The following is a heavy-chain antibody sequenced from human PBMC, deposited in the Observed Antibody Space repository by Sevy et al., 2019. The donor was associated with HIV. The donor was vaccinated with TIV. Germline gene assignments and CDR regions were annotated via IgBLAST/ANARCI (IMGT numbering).Heavy chain of an antibody. CDR1: GFTFSYYT. Sequence: GGSLRLSCAASGFTFSYYTMKWVRQAPGKGLEWVSSISSGSSYISYGESVKGRFTISRDNAKNSLFLQMNSLRAEDTAVYYCARSLDYYDSSGANDYWGQGTLVNVSS. J-gene: IGHJ4*02. V-gene: IGHV3-21*01. CDR2: ISSGSSYI. D-gene: IGHD3-22*01. CDR3: ARSLDYYDSSGANDY.